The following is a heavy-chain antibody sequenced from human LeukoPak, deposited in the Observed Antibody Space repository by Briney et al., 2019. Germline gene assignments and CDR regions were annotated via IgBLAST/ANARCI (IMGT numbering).Heavy chain of an antibody. Sequence: SETLSLTCAVYGGSFSGYYWSWIRQPPGKGLEWIGEINHSGSTNYNPSLKSRVTISVDTSKNQFSLKLSSVTAAGTAVYYCATRPDIAAAGPGWFDPWGQGTLVTVSS. J-gene: IGHJ5*02. CDR1: GGSFSGYY. CDR3: ATRPDIAAAGPGWFDP. CDR2: INHSGST. D-gene: IGHD6-13*01. V-gene: IGHV4-34*01.